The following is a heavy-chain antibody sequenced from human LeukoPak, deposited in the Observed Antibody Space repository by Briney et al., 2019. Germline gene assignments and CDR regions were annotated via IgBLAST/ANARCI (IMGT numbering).Heavy chain of an antibody. J-gene: IGHJ4*02. CDR2: IYYSGST. CDR1: GGSISSYY. Sequence: SETLSLTCTVSGGSISSYYWSWIRQPPGKGLEWIGYIYYSGSTNYNPSLKSRVTISVDTSQNRLSLNLNSVTAADTAVYYCARDWGNGYHYFDYWGQGTLVTVSS. D-gene: IGHD5-24*01. V-gene: IGHV4-59*01. CDR3: ARDWGNGYHYFDY.